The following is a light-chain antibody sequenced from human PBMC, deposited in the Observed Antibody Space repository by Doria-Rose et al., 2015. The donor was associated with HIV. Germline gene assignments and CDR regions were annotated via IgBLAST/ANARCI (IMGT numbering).Light chain of an antibody. CDR1: SVLSSSNNKNY. CDR3: QQYYSTPYT. Sequence: SVLSSSNNKNYLAWYQQKPGQPPKLLIYWASTRESGVPDRFSGSGSGTDFSLTISSLQAEDVAVYYCQQYYSTPYTFGQGTRLENK. J-gene: IGKJ2*01. V-gene: IGKV4-1*01. CDR2: WAS.